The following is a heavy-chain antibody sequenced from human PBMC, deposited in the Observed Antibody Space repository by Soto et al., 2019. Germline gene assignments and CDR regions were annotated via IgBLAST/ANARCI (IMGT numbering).Heavy chain of an antibody. CDR2: IYPGDSDT. J-gene: IGHJ4*02. CDR3: ARLLGRGGYNEPLRGFDH. D-gene: IGHD5-12*01. V-gene: IGHV5-51*03. CDR1: GYSFTSYW. Sequence: EVQLVQSGAEVKKPGESLKISCKGSGYSFTSYWIGCVRQMPGKGLEWMGIIYPGDSDTRYSPSFEGQVTISADKSISTAYLQWSRLKASDTAMYYCARLLGRGGYNEPLRGFDHWGQGTLVTVSS.